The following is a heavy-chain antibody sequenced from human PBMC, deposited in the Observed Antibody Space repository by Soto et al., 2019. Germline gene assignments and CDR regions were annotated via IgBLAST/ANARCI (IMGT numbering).Heavy chain of an antibody. D-gene: IGHD1-26*01. CDR1: GGSFSGYY. CDR3: ARGFSGSYDY. J-gene: IGHJ4*02. Sequence: SETLSLTCAVYGGSFSGYYCSWIRQPPGKGLEWIGEINHSGSTNYNPSLKSRVTISVDTSKNQFSLKLSSVTAADTAVYYCARGFSGSYDYWGQGTLVTVSS. CDR2: INHSGST. V-gene: IGHV4-34*01.